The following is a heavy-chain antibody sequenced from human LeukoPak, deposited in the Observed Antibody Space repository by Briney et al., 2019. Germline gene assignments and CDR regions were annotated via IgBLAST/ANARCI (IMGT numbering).Heavy chain of an antibody. V-gene: IGHV1-24*01. J-gene: IGHJ4*02. CDR2: FDPEDGET. CDR3: ASYYGDYVNFDY. CDR1: GCTLTELS. D-gene: IGHD4-17*01. Sequence: GASVKVSCKVSGCTLTELSMHWVRQAPGKGLEWMGGFDPEDGETIYAQKFQGRVTMTEDTSTDTAYMELSSLRSEDTAVYYCASYYGDYVNFDYWGQGTMVTVSS.